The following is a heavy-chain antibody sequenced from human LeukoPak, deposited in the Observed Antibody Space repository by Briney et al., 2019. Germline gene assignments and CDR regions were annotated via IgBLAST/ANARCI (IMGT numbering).Heavy chain of an antibody. J-gene: IGHJ4*02. Sequence: GGSLRLSCAASGFTFSSYSMNWVRQAPGKGLEWVSSISSSSSYIYYADSVKGRFTSSRDNAKNSLYLQMNSLRAEDTAVYYCVRGYSYGYHVSKTYYFDYWGQGTLVTVSS. V-gene: IGHV3-21*01. CDR2: ISSSSSYI. D-gene: IGHD5-18*01. CDR1: GFTFSSYS. CDR3: VRGYSYGYHVSKTYYFDY.